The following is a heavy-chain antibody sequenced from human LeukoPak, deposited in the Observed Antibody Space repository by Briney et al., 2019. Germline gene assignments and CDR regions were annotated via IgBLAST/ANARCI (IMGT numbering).Heavy chain of an antibody. D-gene: IGHD3-10*01. Sequence: ASETLSLTCTVSGGSISSYHWSWIRQPPGKGQEWIGYIYYSGSTNYNPSLKSRVTISVDTSKNQFSLKLSSVTAADTAVYYCARVGFGLFDYWGQGTLVTVSS. V-gene: IGHV4-59*01. J-gene: IGHJ4*02. CDR1: GGSISSYH. CDR2: IYYSGST. CDR3: ARVGFGLFDY.